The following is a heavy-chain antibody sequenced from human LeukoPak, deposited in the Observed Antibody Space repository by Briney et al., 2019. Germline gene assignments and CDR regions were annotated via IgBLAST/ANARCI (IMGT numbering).Heavy chain of an antibody. J-gene: IGHJ4*02. CDR1: GGSISSGGYS. Sequence: PSQTLSLTCAVSGGSISSGGYSWSWIRQPPGKGLEWIGYMYHSGSTYYNPSLKSRVTISVDRSKNQFSLKLSSVTAADTAVYYCARVAMVRGARFDYWGQGTLVTVSS. CDR3: ARVAMVRGARFDY. V-gene: IGHV4-30-2*01. D-gene: IGHD3-10*01. CDR2: MYHSGST.